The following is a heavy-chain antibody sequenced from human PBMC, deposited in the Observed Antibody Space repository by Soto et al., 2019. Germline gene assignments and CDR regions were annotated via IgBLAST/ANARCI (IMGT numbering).Heavy chain of an antibody. J-gene: IGHJ6*02. CDR1: GYTFTSYG. CDR3: ARDQGYSYGLYYYGMDV. Sequence: ASVKVSCKASGYTFTSYGISWVRQAPGQGLEWMGWISAYNGNTNYAQKLQGRVTMTTDTSTSTAYMELRSLRSDDTAVYYCARDQGYSYGLYYYGMDVWDQGTTVTVSS. V-gene: IGHV1-18*01. D-gene: IGHD5-18*01. CDR2: ISAYNGNT.